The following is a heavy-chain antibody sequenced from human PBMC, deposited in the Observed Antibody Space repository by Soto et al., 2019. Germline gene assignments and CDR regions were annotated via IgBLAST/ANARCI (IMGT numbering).Heavy chain of an antibody. CDR3: AKTYYYDSSGYKYYFDY. J-gene: IGHJ4*02. CDR1: GFTFSSYG. CDR2: ISYDGSNK. V-gene: IGHV3-30*18. Sequence: GGSLRLSCAASGFTFSSYGMHWVRQAPGKGLEWVAVISYDGSNKYYADSVKGRFTISRDNSKNTLYLQMNSLRAEDTAVYYCAKTYYYDSSGYKYYFDYWGQGTLVTVSS. D-gene: IGHD3-22*01.